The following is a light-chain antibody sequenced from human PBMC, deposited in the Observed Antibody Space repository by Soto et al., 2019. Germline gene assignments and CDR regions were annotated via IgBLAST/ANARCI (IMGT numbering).Light chain of an antibody. CDR1: HSVSNN. CDR2: GAS. Sequence: VMTQSPTTLSVSPVERATLSCRASHSVSNNLAWYQQKPGQAPRLLIYGASSRATGIPDRFSGSGSGTDFTLTISRLEPEDFAVYYCQQYGSSPPLITFGQGTRLEIK. J-gene: IGKJ5*01. V-gene: IGKV3-20*01. CDR3: QQYGSSPPLIT.